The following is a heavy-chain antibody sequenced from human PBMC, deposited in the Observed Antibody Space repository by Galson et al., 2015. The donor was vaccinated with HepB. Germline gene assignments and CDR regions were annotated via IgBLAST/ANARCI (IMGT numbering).Heavy chain of an antibody. J-gene: IGHJ4*02. CDR3: AKVGYYDSSGYWGLGERDY. Sequence: SLRLSCAASGFTFSSYAMSWVRQAPGKGLEWVAAISGSGGSTYYADSVKGRFTISRANSKNTLYLQMNSLKGENTAVYSCAKVGYYDSSGYWGLGERDYWGQGTLVTVSS. CDR2: ISGSGGST. CDR1: GFTFSSYA. V-gene: IGHV3-23*01. D-gene: IGHD3-22*01.